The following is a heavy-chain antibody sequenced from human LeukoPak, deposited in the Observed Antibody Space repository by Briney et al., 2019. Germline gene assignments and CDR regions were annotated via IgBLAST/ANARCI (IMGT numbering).Heavy chain of an antibody. Sequence: PGGSLRLSCAASGFTFSSYAMSWVRQAPGKGLEWVSAISGSGGGTYYADSVKGRFTISRDNSKNTLYLQMNSLRAEDTAVYYCAKDGRSHDYGDYWGQGTLVTVSS. CDR2: ISGSGGGT. J-gene: IGHJ4*02. CDR1: GFTFSSYA. CDR3: AKDGRSHDYGDY. V-gene: IGHV3-23*01.